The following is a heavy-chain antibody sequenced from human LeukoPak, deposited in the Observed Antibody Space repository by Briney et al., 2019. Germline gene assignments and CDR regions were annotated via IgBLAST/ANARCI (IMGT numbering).Heavy chain of an antibody. CDR1: GGTFSSYA. V-gene: IGHV1-69*13. CDR2: IIPIFGTA. D-gene: IGHD1-26*01. J-gene: IGHJ4*02. CDR3: AREHTLRYSGSYYPNHDY. Sequence: ASVKVSCKASGGTFSSYAISWVRQAPGQGLEWMGGIIPIFGTANYAQKFQGRVTITADESTSTAYMELSSLRSEDTAVYYCAREHTLRYSGSYYPNHDYWGQGTLVTVSS.